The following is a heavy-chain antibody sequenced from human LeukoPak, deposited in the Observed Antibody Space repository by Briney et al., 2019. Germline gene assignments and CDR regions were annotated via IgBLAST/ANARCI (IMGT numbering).Heavy chain of an antibody. Sequence: ASVKVSRKASGYTFTGYYMHWVRQAPGQGLEWMGWINPNSGGTNYAQKFQGRVTMTRDTSISTAYMELSRLRSDDTAVYYCARDRVQIVVVPAALGYWGQGTLVTVSS. V-gene: IGHV1-2*02. CDR3: ARDRVQIVVVPAALGY. D-gene: IGHD2-2*01. J-gene: IGHJ4*02. CDR2: INPNSGGT. CDR1: GYTFTGYY.